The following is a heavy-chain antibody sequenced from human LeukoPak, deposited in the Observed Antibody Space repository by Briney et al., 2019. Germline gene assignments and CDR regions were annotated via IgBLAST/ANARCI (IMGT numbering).Heavy chain of an antibody. D-gene: IGHD2-15*01. CDR3: GRGENCSGGRCYDGFDI. Sequence: PGGSLRLSCAASGFTFSDHYWDWVRQAPGKGLEWVGRTGNKANSYTTEYAASVKGRFTISRDDPKNSLYLQMNSLKTEDTAVYYCGRGENCSGGRCYDGFDIWGQGTKVTVSS. V-gene: IGHV3-72*01. CDR2: TGNKANSYTT. J-gene: IGHJ3*02. CDR1: GFTFSDHY.